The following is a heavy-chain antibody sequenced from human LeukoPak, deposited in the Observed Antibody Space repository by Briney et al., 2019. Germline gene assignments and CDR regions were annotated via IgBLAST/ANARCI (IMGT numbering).Heavy chain of an antibody. CDR2: INHGGST. Sequence: SETLSLTCAVYGGSFSGYYWCWIRQPPGKGLEWIGEINHGGSTTYNPSLKSRVTISVDTSKNQFSLKLSSVTAADTAVYYCARGSLMVRGVIGRRYYYYGMDVWGQGTTVTVSS. D-gene: IGHD3-10*01. V-gene: IGHV4-34*01. J-gene: IGHJ6*02. CDR1: GGSFSGYY. CDR3: ARGSLMVRGVIGRRYYYYGMDV.